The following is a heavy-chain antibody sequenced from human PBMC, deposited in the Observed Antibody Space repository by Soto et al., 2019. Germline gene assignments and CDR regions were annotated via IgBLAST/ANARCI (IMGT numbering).Heavy chain of an antibody. Sequence: GGSLRLSCAAPGFTFSDYYMSWIRQAPGKGLEWVSYISSSISYTNYADSVKGRFTISRDNAKNSLYLQMNSLRAEDTAVYYCARYIYGYVDYWGQGTLVTVSS. J-gene: IGHJ4*02. CDR1: GFTFSDYY. CDR2: ISSSISYT. D-gene: IGHD5-18*01. V-gene: IGHV3-11*06. CDR3: ARYIYGYVDY.